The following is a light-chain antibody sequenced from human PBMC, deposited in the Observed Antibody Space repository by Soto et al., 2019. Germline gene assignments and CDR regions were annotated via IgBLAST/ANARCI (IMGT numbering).Light chain of an antibody. CDR2: VGS. CDR1: QCISTS. CDR3: RQSYSTPLT. Sequence: DIRMPQSTSSLSASVGDRVPLTCRASQCISTSLNWYQQIPGEAPKLLIYVGSRVQSGVPSRFSGSASGTDDTLTIIGLQPGDFATYYCRQSYSTPLTFGQGTKVDIK. J-gene: IGKJ1*01. V-gene: IGKV1-39*01.